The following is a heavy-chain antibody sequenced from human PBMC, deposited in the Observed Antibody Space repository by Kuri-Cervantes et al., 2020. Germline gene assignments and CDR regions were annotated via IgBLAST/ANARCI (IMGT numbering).Heavy chain of an antibody. J-gene: IGHJ6*02. CDR2: IYYRGST. D-gene: IGHD2-15*01. CDR3: ARLFCSGGSCYSFYYYGMDV. V-gene: IGHV4-39*01. Sequence: SETLSLTCTFSGGSISSSSYDWGWIRQPPGKGLEWIGSIYYRGSTYYNPSLKSRVNISVDTSKNQFSLKLSSVTAADTAVYYCARLFCSGGSCYSFYYYGMDVWGQGTTVTVSS. CDR1: GGSISSSSYD.